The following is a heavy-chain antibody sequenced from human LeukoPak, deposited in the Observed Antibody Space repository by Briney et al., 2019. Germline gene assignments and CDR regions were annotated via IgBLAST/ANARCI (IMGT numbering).Heavy chain of an antibody. CDR2: INAGNGNT. CDR1: GYTFTSYA. Sequence: ASVKVSCKASGYTFTSYAMHWVRQAPGQRLEWMGWINAGNGNTKYSQKFQGRVTITRDTSASTAYMELSSLRSEDTAVYYCAAGLGIAAAEDYWGQGTLVTVSS. D-gene: IGHD6-13*01. V-gene: IGHV1-3*01. CDR3: AAGLGIAAAEDY. J-gene: IGHJ4*02.